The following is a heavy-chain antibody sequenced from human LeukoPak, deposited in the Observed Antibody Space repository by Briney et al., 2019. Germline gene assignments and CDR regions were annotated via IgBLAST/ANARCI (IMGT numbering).Heavy chain of an antibody. V-gene: IGHV4-34*01. D-gene: IGHD1-26*01. CDR2: INHSGST. CDR1: GGSFSGYY. CDR3: ARHTLVGARNAFDI. Sequence: SETLSLTCAVYGGSFSGYYWSWIRQPPGKGLEWIGEINHSGSTNYNPSLKSRVTTSVDTSKNQFSLKLSSVTAADTAVYYCARHTLVGARNAFDIWGQGTMVTVSS. J-gene: IGHJ3*02.